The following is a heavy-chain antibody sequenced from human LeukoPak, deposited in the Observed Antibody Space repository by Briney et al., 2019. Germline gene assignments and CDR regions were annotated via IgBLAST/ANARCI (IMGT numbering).Heavy chain of an antibody. CDR3: AKVSPSGSYLPYYFDY. CDR2: ISGSGGST. J-gene: IGHJ4*02. V-gene: IGHV3-23*01. CDR1: GFTFSSYA. D-gene: IGHD1-26*01. Sequence: GGSLRLSCAASGFTFSSYAMSWVRQAPGKGLEWVSAISGSGGSTYYADSVKGRFTISRGNSKNTLYLQMNSLRAEDTAVYYCAKVSPSGSYLPYYFDYWGQGTLVTVSS.